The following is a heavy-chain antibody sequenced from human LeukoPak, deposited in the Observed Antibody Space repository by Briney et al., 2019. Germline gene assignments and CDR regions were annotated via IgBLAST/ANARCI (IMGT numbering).Heavy chain of an antibody. CDR2: IYAGDSDT. Sequence: GESLQISCKGSGYRFTSYWIAWVRQMPGKGLEWMGVIYAGDSDTRYSPSFQGQVTISVDKSISTAYLQWSSLKASDTAMYYCARCSGGSCYWFDPWGQGTLVTVSS. CDR1: GYRFTSYW. CDR3: ARCSGGSCYWFDP. V-gene: IGHV5-51*01. J-gene: IGHJ5*02. D-gene: IGHD2-15*01.